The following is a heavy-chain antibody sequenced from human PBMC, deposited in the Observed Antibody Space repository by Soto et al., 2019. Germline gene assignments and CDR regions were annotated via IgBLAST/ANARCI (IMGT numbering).Heavy chain of an antibody. CDR2: TYYRSKWYN. J-gene: IGHJ6*02. V-gene: IGHV6-1*01. D-gene: IGHD3-10*01. Sequence: SQTLSLTCAISGDSVSSNSAAWNWIRQSPSRGLEWLGRTYYRSKWYNNYAVSVKSRITINPDTSKNQFSLQLNSVTPEDTAVYYCARESWYYYGSPGGDYEYYGMDVWGQGTTVTVSS. CDR1: GDSVSSNSAA. CDR3: ARESWYYYGSPGGDYEYYGMDV.